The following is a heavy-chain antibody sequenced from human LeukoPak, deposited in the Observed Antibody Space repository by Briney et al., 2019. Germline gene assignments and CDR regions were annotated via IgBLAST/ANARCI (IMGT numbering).Heavy chain of an antibody. CDR1: GFTFSSYG. CDR2: ISSRSSTI. D-gene: IGHD2-15*01. V-gene: IGHV3-48*02. CDR3: ARGCSGGSCFGDFDY. Sequence: GSLKISCVASGFTFSSYGMNWVRQAPGKWLEWISYISSRSSTIYYADSVKGRFTISRDNAKNSLYLQMNSLRDEDTAVYYCARGCSGGSCFGDFDYWGQGTLGTVSS. J-gene: IGHJ4*02.